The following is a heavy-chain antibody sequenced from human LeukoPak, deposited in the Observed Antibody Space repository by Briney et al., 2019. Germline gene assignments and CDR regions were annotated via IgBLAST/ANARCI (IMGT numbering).Heavy chain of an antibody. CDR1: GGSISSGSYY. Sequence: SETLSLTCTVSGGSISSGSYYWSWIRQPAGKGLEWIGRIYTSGSTDYNPSLRSRVTISVDTSKNQFSLKLTSVTAADTGVYYCARGHVNYYGSGSYYNRVTFSWFDPWGQGTLVTVSS. CDR2: IYTSGST. D-gene: IGHD3-10*01. J-gene: IGHJ5*02. V-gene: IGHV4-61*02. CDR3: ARGHVNYYGSGSYYNRVTFSWFDP.